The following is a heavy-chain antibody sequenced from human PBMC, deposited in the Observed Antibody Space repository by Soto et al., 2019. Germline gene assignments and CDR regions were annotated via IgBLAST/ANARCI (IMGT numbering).Heavy chain of an antibody. J-gene: IGHJ4*02. CDR1: GFSFNTYE. CDR2: ISSSGNTM. D-gene: IGHD2-21*01. Sequence: LRLSCAVSGFSFNTYEMSWVRQAPGKGLEWVSYISSSGNTMYYAASVKGRFTVSRDNAKNSLYLQMTSLRADDTAVYYCARTLPFEYWGQGTRVTVSS. CDR3: ARTLPFEY. V-gene: IGHV3-48*03.